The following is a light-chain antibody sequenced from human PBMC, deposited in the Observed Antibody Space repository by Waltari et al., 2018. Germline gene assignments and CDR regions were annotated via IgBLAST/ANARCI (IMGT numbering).Light chain of an antibody. J-gene: IGKJ1*01. V-gene: IGKV3-20*01. CDR2: DAS. CDR1: QSVRKY. Sequence: VLTQSPGTLSLSPGKRATLSCRASQSVRKYLAWYQQKPAQAPRLLIYDASTRATGIPDRFSGSGSGTDFSLTISRLEPEDFAVYYCQKYVNLPATFGQGTKVEIK. CDR3: QKYVNLPAT.